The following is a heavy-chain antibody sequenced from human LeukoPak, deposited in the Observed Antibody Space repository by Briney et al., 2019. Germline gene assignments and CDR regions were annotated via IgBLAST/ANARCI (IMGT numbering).Heavy chain of an antibody. D-gene: IGHD5-18*01. CDR3: ARRATTERGHSYGLDY. Sequence: GGSLRLSCAASGLTISSYSMNWVRQAPGKGLQWVSYISSSSSTIYDADSVKGRFTISRDNAKNSLYLQMNSLRAEDTAVYYCARRATTERGHSYGLDYWGQGTLVTVSS. CDR2: ISSSSSTI. V-gene: IGHV3-48*04. CDR1: GLTISSYS. J-gene: IGHJ4*02.